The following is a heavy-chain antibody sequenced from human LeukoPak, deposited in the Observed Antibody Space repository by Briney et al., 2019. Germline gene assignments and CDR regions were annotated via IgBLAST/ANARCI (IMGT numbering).Heavy chain of an antibody. CDR1: GYTLTELS. J-gene: IGHJ4*02. V-gene: IGHV1-24*01. CDR2: FDPEDGGT. D-gene: IGHD6-19*01. Sequence: ASVKVSCKVSGYTLTELSMHWVRQAPGKGLEWMGGFDPEDGGTIYAQKFQGRVTMTEDTSTDTAYMELSSLRSEDTAVYYCATVQIAVARDYYFDYWGQGTLVTVSS. CDR3: ATVQIAVARDYYFDY.